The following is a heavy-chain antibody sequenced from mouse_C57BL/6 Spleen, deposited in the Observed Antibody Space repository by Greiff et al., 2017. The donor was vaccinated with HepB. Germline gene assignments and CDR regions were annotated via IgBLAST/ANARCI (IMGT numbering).Heavy chain of an antibody. CDR3: AREDYGYAMDY. Sequence: VQLQESGAELARPGASVKMSCKASGYTFTSYTMHWVNQRPGQGLEWIGYINPSSGYTKYNQKFKDKATLTADKSSSTAYMQLSSLTSEDSAVYYCAREDYGYAMDYWGQGTSVTVSS. D-gene: IGHD1-1*01. V-gene: IGHV1-4*01. CDR2: INPSSGYT. J-gene: IGHJ4*01. CDR1: GYTFTSYT.